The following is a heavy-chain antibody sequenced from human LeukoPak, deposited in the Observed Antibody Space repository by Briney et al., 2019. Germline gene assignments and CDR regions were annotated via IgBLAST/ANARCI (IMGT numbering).Heavy chain of an antibody. Sequence: ASVKVSCKASGYTFTGYYMHWVRQAPGQGLEWMGSINPNSGGTNYAQKFQGRVTMTRDTSISTAYMELSRLRSDDTAVYYCARDRYYDSSGYYFDYWGQGTLVTVSS. CDR3: ARDRYYDSSGYYFDY. CDR1: GYTFTGYY. J-gene: IGHJ4*02. D-gene: IGHD3-22*01. V-gene: IGHV1-2*02. CDR2: INPNSGGT.